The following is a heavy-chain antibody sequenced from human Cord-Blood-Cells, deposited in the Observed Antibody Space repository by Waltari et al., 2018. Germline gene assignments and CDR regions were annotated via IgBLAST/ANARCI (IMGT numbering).Heavy chain of an antibody. Sequence: QVQLVQSGAEVQKPGASVKVSCKASGYTFTSYDINWVRQPTGQGLEGMGWTTQTSANTGYAKKLRARVTMTRTTAIGTAYVELGSLRAEDTAVYYCARGLGYCSSTSCYFDYWGQGTLVTVSS. J-gene: IGHJ4*02. CDR1: GYTFTSYD. V-gene: IGHV1-8*02. CDR3: ARGLGYCSSTSCYFDY. D-gene: IGHD2-2*01. CDR2: TTQTSANT.